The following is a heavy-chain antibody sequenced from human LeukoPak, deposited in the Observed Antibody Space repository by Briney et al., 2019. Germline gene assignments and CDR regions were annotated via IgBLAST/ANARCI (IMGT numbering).Heavy chain of an antibody. CDR1: GFTFSSYA. Sequence: GGSLRLSCAASGFTFSSYAMSWVRQAPGKGLEWVSGVSGSGGSTYYADSVKGRFTISRDNSKNTLYLQMNSLRAEDTAVYYCTEDLQGSSQPTLGYFDYWGQGTLVTVSS. D-gene: IGHD6-13*01. V-gene: IGHV3-23*01. J-gene: IGHJ4*02. CDR2: VSGSGGST. CDR3: TEDLQGSSQPTLGYFDY.